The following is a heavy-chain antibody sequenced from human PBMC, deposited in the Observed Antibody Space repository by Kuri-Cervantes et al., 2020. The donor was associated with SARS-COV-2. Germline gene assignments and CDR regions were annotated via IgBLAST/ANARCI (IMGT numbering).Heavy chain of an antibody. D-gene: IGHD3-10*01. Sequence: ASVKVSCKASGYTFSGYYIYWVRQAPGQGLEWMGWINPNSGGTNYAQKFQGWVTMTRDTSISIAYMELSRLRSDDTAVYYCATGMVRGVIQSYYYGMDVWGQGTTVTVSS. J-gene: IGHJ6*02. CDR1: GYTFSGYY. CDR2: INPNSGGT. V-gene: IGHV1-2*04. CDR3: ATGMVRGVIQSYYYGMDV.